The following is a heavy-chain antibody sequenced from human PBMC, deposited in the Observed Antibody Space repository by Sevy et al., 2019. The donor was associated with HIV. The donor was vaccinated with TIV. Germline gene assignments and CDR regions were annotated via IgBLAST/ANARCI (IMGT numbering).Heavy chain of an antibody. J-gene: IGHJ4*02. Sequence: SETLSLTCTVSGGSISSSSYYWGWIRQPPGKGLEWIGSIYYSGSTYYNPSLKSRVTISVDTSKNQFSLKLSSVTAADTAVYYCARHWATVTKAYYFYYWGQGTLVTVSS. V-gene: IGHV4-39*01. CDR1: GGSISSSSYY. CDR3: ARHWATVTKAYYFYY. D-gene: IGHD4-17*01. CDR2: IYYSGST.